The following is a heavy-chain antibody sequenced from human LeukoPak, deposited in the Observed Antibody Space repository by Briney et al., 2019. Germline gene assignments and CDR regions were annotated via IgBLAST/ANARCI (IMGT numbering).Heavy chain of an antibody. D-gene: IGHD1-26*01. V-gene: IGHV1-69*06. CDR1: GGTFSSYA. J-gene: IGHJ4*02. CDR3: ARETVGATMGDVDY. Sequence: ASVKVSCKASGGTFSSYAISWVRQAPGQGLEWMGGIIPIFGTANYAQKFQGRVTITADKSTSTAYMELSSLRSEDTAVYYCARETVGATMGDVDYWGQGTLVTVSS. CDR2: IIPIFGTA.